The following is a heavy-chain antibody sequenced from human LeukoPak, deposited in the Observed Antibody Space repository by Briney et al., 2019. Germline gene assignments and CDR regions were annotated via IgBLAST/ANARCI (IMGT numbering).Heavy chain of an antibody. CDR1: GYTFTSFD. D-gene: IGHD2-2*01. CDR2: MNPNTGKT. CDR3: ARKTCTSTSCLHP. V-gene: IGHV1-8*01. Sequence: ASVKVSCKASGYTFTSFDVNWVRQAAGQGLEWMGWMNPNTGKTGYAQRFQGRVTMTRDTSIDTAYMELSSLGSEDTAVYYCARKTCTSTSCLHPWGQGTLVIVSS. J-gene: IGHJ5*02.